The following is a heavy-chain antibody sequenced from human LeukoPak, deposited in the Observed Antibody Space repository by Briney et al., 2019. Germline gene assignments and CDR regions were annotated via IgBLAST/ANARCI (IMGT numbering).Heavy chain of an antibody. Sequence: GGSLRLSCAASGFTFTNYAMTWVRRAPGKGLEGVSEISGSGESTYYGDSVKGRVTISRDNSKNTLYLQMNSLRAGDTAIYYCAREHWDFDYWGQGTLVTVSS. CDR2: ISGSGEST. D-gene: IGHD7-27*01. CDR1: GFTFTNYA. CDR3: AREHWDFDY. J-gene: IGHJ4*02. V-gene: IGHV3-23*01.